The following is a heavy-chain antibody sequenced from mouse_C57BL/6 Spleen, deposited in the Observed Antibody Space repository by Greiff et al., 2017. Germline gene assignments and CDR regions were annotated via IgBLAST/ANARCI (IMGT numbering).Heavy chain of an antibody. Sequence: EVQLVESGGGLVKPGGSLKLSCAASGFTFSSYAMSWVRQTPEKRLEWVATISDGGSYTYYPDNVKGRFTISRDNAKNNLYLQMSHLKSEDTAMYYCAKIYYGKPYYFDYWGQGTTHTVSS. D-gene: IGHD2-1*01. V-gene: IGHV5-4*01. CDR1: GFTFSSYA. CDR3: AKIYYGKPYYFDY. J-gene: IGHJ2*01. CDR2: ISDGGSYT.